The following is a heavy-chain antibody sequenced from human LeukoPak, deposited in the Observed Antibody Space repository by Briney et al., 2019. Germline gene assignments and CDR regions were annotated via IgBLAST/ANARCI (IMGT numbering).Heavy chain of an antibody. Sequence: PGGSLRLSCAASGFTFSSYGMNWVRQAPGKGLEWVSPISGSGGSTFYADSVKGRFTISRDNAKNSLYLQMNSLRAEDTAVYYCARGGMITFGGVIVPKYYFDYWGQGTLVTVSS. CDR1: GFTFSSYG. J-gene: IGHJ4*02. D-gene: IGHD3-16*02. CDR2: ISGSGGST. V-gene: IGHV3-21*01. CDR3: ARGGMITFGGVIVPKYYFDY.